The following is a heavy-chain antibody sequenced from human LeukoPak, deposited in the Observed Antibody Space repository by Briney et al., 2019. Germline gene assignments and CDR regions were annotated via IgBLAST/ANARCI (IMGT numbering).Heavy chain of an antibody. CDR1: GFTVSSNY. D-gene: IGHD3-22*01. CDR3: ARDLGYYYDSSGYYYGDN. V-gene: IGHV3-53*01. Sequence: PGGSLRLSCAASGFTVSSNYMSWVRQAPGKGLEWVSVIYSGGSTCYADSVKGRFTISRDNSKNTLYLQMNSLRAEDTAVYYCARDLGYYYDSSGYYYGDNWGQGTLVTVSS. J-gene: IGHJ4*02. CDR2: IYSGGST.